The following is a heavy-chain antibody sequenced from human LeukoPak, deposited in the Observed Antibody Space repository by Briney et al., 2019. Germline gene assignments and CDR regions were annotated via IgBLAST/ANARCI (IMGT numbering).Heavy chain of an antibody. J-gene: IGHJ3*02. Sequence: AGGSLRLSCAASGFTFSSYGMHWVRQAPGKGLEWMGGFDPEDGETIYAQKFQGRVTMTEDTSTDTAYMELSSLRSEDTAVYYCATGRGATYYYDSSGPRYGRAFDIWGQGTMVTVSS. CDR1: GFTFSSYG. CDR3: ATGRGATYYYDSSGPRYGRAFDI. V-gene: IGHV1-24*01. CDR2: FDPEDGET. D-gene: IGHD3-22*01.